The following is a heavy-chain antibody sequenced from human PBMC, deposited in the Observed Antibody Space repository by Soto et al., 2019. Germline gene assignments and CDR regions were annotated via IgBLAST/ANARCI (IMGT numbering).Heavy chain of an antibody. D-gene: IGHD2-15*01. V-gene: IGHV3-30*18. J-gene: IGHJ6*02. Sequence: HPGGSLRLSRAASGFTFSSYGMHWVRQTPGKGLEWVAVISYDGSNKYYADSVKGRFTISRDNSKNTLYLQMNSLRAEDTAVYYCAKDLRYSRQYYYYYGMDVWGQGTTVTVSS. CDR3: AKDLRYSRQYYYYYGMDV. CDR2: ISYDGSNK. CDR1: GFTFSSYG.